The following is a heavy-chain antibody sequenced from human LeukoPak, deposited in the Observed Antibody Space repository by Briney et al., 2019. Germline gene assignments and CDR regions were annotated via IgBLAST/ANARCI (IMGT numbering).Heavy chain of an antibody. CDR3: TRAPGYYDYVWGTYRLDY. Sequence: GGSLRLSCAASGFTFSSYAMSWVRQAPGKGLEWVSAISGSGGSTYYADSVKGRFTISRDNSKNTLYLQMNSLRAEDTAVYYCTRAPGYYDYVWGTYRLDYWGQGTLVTVSS. V-gene: IGHV3-23*01. CDR2: ISGSGGST. CDR1: GFTFSSYA. J-gene: IGHJ4*02. D-gene: IGHD3-16*02.